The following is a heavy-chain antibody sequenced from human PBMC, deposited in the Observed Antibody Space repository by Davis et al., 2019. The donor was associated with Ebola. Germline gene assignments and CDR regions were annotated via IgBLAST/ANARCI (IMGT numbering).Heavy chain of an antibody. CDR3: ARVVPFDGSGYYDAFDI. V-gene: IGHV3-74*01. Sequence: GESLKISCAASGFPFNDYGMHWVRQAPGKGLVWVARINPEETTITYADSVKGRFFISRDNSKNTLYLQMNSLRAEDTALYHCARVVPFDGSGYYDAFDIWGQGTMVTVSS. CDR2: INPEETTI. CDR1: GFPFNDYG. D-gene: IGHD3-22*01. J-gene: IGHJ3*02.